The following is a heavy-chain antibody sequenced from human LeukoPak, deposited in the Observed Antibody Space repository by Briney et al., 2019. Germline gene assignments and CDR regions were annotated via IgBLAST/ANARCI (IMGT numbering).Heavy chain of an antibody. CDR3: VRRFTAGFLSAGGY. J-gene: IGHJ4*02. D-gene: IGHD2/OR15-2a*01. Sequence: PGGSLRLSCAASGFTFSTYAMSWVRQAPGKGLEWVSSIIDSGSKTFYADSVRGRFTISRDNSKNTLYLQMNTLRAEDTALYYCVRRFTAGFLSAGGYWGQGTLVTVSS. V-gene: IGHV3-23*01. CDR1: GFTFSTYA. CDR2: IIDSGSKT.